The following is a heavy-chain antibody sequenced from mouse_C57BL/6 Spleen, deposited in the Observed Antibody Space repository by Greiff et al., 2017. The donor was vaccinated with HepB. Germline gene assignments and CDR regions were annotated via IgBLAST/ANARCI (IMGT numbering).Heavy chain of an antibody. V-gene: IGHV5-4*01. CDR2: ISDGGSYT. CDR3: ARDRGGYVYAMDY. J-gene: IGHJ4*01. CDR1: GFTFSSYA. D-gene: IGHD2-2*01. Sequence: EVQLVESGGGLVKPGGSLKLSCAASGFTFSSYAMSWVRQTPEKRLEWVATISDGGSYTYYPDNVKGRFTISRDNAKNNLYLQMSHLKSEDTAMYYCARDRGGYVYAMDYWGQGTSVTVSS.